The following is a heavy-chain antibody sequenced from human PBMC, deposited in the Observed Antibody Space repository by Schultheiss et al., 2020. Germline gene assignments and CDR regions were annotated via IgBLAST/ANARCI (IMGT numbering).Heavy chain of an antibody. Sequence: TLSLTCAVSGGSISSSNWWSWVRQPPGKALEWLARIDWDDDKYYSTSLKSRLTITKDTSKNQVVLTMTNMDPVDTATYYCALTNVLRYFDWLPYGMDVWGQGTTVTVSS. J-gene: IGHJ6*02. D-gene: IGHD3-9*01. V-gene: IGHV2-70*18. CDR3: ALTNVLRYFDWLPYGMDV. CDR1: GGSISSSNWW. CDR2: IDWDDDK.